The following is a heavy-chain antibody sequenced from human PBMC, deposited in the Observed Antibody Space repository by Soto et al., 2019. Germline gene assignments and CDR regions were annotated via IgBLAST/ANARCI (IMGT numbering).Heavy chain of an antibody. CDR3: ARENRIADYYYGMDV. CDR2: IIPIFGTA. Sequence: SVKVSCKASGGTFNSYAISWVRQAPGQGLEWMGEIIPIFGTANYAQKFQGRVTITADESTSTAYMELSSLRSEDTAVYYCARENRIADYYYGMDVWGQGTTVTVSS. D-gene: IGHD6-13*01. V-gene: IGHV1-69*13. J-gene: IGHJ6*02. CDR1: GGTFNSYA.